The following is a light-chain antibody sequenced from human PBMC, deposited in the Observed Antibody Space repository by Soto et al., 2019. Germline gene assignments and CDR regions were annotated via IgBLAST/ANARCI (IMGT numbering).Light chain of an antibody. J-gene: IGLJ1*01. Sequence: QSVLTQPASVSGSPGQSITISCTGTSSDVGAYNYVSWYQQYPGKAPKLMIYDVSNRPSGVSNRFSGSKSCNTASLTISGLQAEDEADYYCSSYTRSPSDVFGPGTKLTVL. CDR3: SSYTRSPSDV. CDR2: DVS. CDR1: SSDVGAYNY. V-gene: IGLV2-14*01.